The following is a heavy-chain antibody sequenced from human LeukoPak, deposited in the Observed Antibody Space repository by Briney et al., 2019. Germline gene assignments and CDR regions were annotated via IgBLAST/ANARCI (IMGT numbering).Heavy chain of an antibody. CDR3: ATDSRLATIVPGSSFDWFDP. V-gene: IGHV1-24*01. D-gene: IGHD5-24*01. J-gene: IGHJ5*02. CDR2: FDPEDGET. CDR1: GYTLTELS. Sequence: ASVKVSCKVSGYTLTELSMHWVRQAPGKGLEWMGGFDPEDGETIYAQKFQGRVTMTEDTSTDTAYMELSSLRSEDTAVYYCATDSRLATIVPGSSFDWFDPWGQGTLVTVSS.